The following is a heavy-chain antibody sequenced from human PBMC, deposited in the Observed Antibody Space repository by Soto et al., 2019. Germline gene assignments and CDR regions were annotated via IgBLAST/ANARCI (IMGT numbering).Heavy chain of an antibody. CDR3: ARGLRRQLLNRFDP. V-gene: IGHV4-59*01. J-gene: IGHJ5*02. CDR1: GGSISSYY. CDR2: IYYIGST. Sequence: SETLSLTCTVSGGSISSYYWSWIRQPPGKGLEWIGYIYYIGSTNYNPSLKSRVTISVDTSKNQFSLKLSSVTAADTAVYYCARGLRRQLLNRFDPWGQGTLVTVSS. D-gene: IGHD2-2*01.